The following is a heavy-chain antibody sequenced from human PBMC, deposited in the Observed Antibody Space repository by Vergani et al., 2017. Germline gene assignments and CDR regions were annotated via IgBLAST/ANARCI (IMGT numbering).Heavy chain of an antibody. Sequence: QVQLVQSGAEVQKPGASVKVSCKASGYTFTSYYMHWVRQAPGQGLEWMGIINPSGGSTSYAQKFQGRVTMTRDTSTSTVYMELSSLRAEDTAVDYCARDISSSGVLGHVDLWGRGTLVTVSS. CDR2: INPSGGST. V-gene: IGHV1-46*01. CDR3: ARDISSSGVLGHVDL. J-gene: IGHJ2*01. CDR1: GYTFTSYY. D-gene: IGHD6-6*01.